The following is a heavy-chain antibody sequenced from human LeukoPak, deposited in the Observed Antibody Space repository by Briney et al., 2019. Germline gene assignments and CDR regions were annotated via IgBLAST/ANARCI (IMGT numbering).Heavy chain of an antibody. CDR3: ARVSFTIDY. CDR2: INHSGST. CDR1: GGSFSGYY. J-gene: IGHJ4*02. Sequence: SETLSLTCAVYGGSFSGYYWSWLRQPPGKGLEWIGEINHSGSTNYNPSLKSRVIISVDTSKNQFSLKLSSVTAAVTAVYYCARVSFTIDYWGQGTLVTVSS. V-gene: IGHV4-34*01. D-gene: IGHD3-10*01.